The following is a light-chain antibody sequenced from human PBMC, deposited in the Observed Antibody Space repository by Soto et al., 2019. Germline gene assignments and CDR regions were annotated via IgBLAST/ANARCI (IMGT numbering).Light chain of an antibody. J-gene: IGLJ1*01. CDR2: EVS. CDR3: GSYTSSSTYV. Sequence: QSALTQPASVSGSPGQSITISCTGTSSDVGGYNYVSWYQQHPGKAPKLMIYEVSNRPSGVSNRFSGSKSGNTASLTISELQAEDEADYYCGSYTSSSTYVFGTGTKVTVL. V-gene: IGLV2-14*01. CDR1: SSDVGGYNY.